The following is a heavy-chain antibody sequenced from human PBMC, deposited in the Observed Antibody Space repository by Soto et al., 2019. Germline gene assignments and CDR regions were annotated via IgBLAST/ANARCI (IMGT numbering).Heavy chain of an antibody. J-gene: IGHJ4*02. CDR3: AKDLIRGDGYIDFDY. D-gene: IGHD3-10*01. V-gene: IGHV3-23*01. CDR2: ICAGGGST. Sequence: GGSLRLSCAPSGFTFSNYDMFWVRQAPGKGLEWVSTICAGGGSTYYADSVKGIFTISRDNSKNILFLQMDSLRAEDTAVYFCAKDLIRGDGYIDFDYWGQGTLVTVSS. CDR1: GFTFSNYD.